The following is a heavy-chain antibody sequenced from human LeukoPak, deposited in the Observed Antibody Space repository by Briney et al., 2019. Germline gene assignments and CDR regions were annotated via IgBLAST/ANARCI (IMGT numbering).Heavy chain of an antibody. Sequence: SETLSLTCAVYGGSFSGYYWSWIRQPPGKGLEWIGEINHSGSTNYNPSLKSRVTISVDTSKNQFSLKLSSVTAADTAVYYCARAGYYDYIWGSYRRGFFDYWGQGTLVTVSS. CDR2: INHSGST. V-gene: IGHV4-34*01. CDR3: ARAGYYDYIWGSYRRGFFDY. D-gene: IGHD3-16*02. CDR1: GGSFSGYY. J-gene: IGHJ4*02.